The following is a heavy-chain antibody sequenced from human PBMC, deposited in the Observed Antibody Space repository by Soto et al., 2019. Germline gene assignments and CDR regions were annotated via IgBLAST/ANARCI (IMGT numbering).Heavy chain of an antibody. CDR3: ARGRYDFWSGYHTQYYFDY. CDR2: IIPIFGTA. D-gene: IGHD3-3*01. CDR1: GGTFSSYA. Sequence: GASVKVSFKASGGTFSSYAISWVRQAPGQGLEWMGGIIPIFGTANYAQKFQGRVTITADESTSTAYMELSSLRSEDTAVYYCARGRYDFWSGYHTQYYFDYWGQGTLVTVSS. J-gene: IGHJ4*02. V-gene: IGHV1-69*13.